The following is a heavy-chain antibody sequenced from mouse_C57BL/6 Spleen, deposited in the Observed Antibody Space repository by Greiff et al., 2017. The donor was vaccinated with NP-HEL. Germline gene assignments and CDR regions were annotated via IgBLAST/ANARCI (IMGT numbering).Heavy chain of an antibody. Sequence: EVQRVESGGGLVQPGGSLSLSCAASGFTFTDYYMSWVRQPPGKALEWLGFIRNKANGYTTEYSASVKGRFTISRDNSQSILYLQMNALRAEVSATYYCARYLTAGFSFAYWGQGTLVTVSA. CDR2: IRNKANGYTT. CDR3: ARYLTAGFSFAY. D-gene: IGHD1-2*01. CDR1: GFTFTDYY. J-gene: IGHJ3*01. V-gene: IGHV7-3*01.